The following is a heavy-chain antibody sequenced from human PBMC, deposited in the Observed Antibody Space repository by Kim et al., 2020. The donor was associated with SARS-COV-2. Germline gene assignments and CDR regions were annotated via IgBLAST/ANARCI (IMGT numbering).Heavy chain of an antibody. CDR1: GFTFSSYG. D-gene: IGHD2-2*01. V-gene: IGHV3-30*18. CDR2: ISYDGSNK. CDR3: AKVGGSTGGQDY. Sequence: GGSLRLSCAASGFTFSSYGMHWVRQAPGKGLEWVSFISYDGSNKYYADSVKGRFTISRDNSKNTLYLQMNSLRAEDTAVYYCAKVGGSTGGQDYWGQGTLVTVSS. J-gene: IGHJ4*02.